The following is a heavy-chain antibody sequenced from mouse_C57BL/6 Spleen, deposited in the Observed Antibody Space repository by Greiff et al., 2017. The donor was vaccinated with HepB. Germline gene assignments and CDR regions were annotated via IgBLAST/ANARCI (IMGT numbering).Heavy chain of an antibody. CDR2: INPNNGGN. CDR3: AKDYYGSSYEYYFDY. J-gene: IGHJ2*01. CDR1: GYTFTDYN. V-gene: IGHV1-22*01. Sequence: VQLQQSGPELVKPGASVKMSCKASGYTFTDYNMHWVKQSHGKSLEWIGYINPNNGGNSYNQKFKGKATLTVNKSSSTAYMELRSLTSEDSAVYYCAKDYYGSSYEYYFDYWGQGTTLTVSS. D-gene: IGHD1-1*01.